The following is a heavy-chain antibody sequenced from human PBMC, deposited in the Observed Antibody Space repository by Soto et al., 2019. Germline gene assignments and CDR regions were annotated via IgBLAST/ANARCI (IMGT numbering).Heavy chain of an antibody. CDR2: ISSDGSAR. D-gene: IGHD3-10*01. V-gene: IGHV3-30*04. CDR1: GFTFRRHA. CDR3: TRSRSGAVVDSFDS. J-gene: IGHJ4*02. Sequence: QVHLVESGGGVVQPGRSLRLSCAGSGFTFRRHAVHWVRQAPGKGLEWVAVISSDGSARYYLDSVKGRFTSSRDNSKNTAFLRLNSLTYEDTAVYYWTRSRSGAVVDSFDSWGQGTLVTVST.